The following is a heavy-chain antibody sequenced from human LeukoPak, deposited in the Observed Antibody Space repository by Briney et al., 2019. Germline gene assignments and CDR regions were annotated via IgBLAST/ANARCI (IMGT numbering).Heavy chain of an antibody. CDR1: GGSISSAAYS. D-gene: IGHD6-19*01. CDR3: ARSYSSGWYNDAFDI. CDR2: ICYSGIT. Sequence: SETLSLTCTVSGGSISSAAYSWTWIRQHPGKGLEWIGYICYSGITYYNPSLRSRISISVDTSKNQFSLKLSSVTAADTAVYYCARSYSSGWYNDAFDIWGQGTMVTVSS. J-gene: IGHJ3*02. V-gene: IGHV4-31*03.